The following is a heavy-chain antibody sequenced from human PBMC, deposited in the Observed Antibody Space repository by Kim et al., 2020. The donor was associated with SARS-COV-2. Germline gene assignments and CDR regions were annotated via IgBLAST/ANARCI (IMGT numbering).Heavy chain of an antibody. CDR2: IYYSGST. J-gene: IGHJ4*02. Sequence: SETLSLTCTVSGGSISSSSYYWGWIRQPPGKGLEWIGSIYYSGSTYYNPSLKSRVTISVDTSKNQFSLKLSSVTAADTAVYYCARARSVGRWELHPRSFDYWGQGTLVTVSS. CDR1: GGSISSSSYY. V-gene: IGHV4-39*07. D-gene: IGHD1-26*01. CDR3: ARARSVGRWELHPRSFDY.